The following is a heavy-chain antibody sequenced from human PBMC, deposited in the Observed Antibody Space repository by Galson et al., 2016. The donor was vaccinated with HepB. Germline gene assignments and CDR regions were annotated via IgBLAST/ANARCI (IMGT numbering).Heavy chain of an antibody. D-gene: IGHD3-10*01. CDR2: IWYDGSNQ. Sequence: SLRLSCATSGFTFGSYGLHWVRQAPGKGLEWVALIWYDGSNQSYEESVKGRFTISRDNSKNTVFLEMNSLRNEDTAVYYCARDRRGTILRGAINAWGQGTLVIVSS. CDR1: GFTFGSYG. J-gene: IGHJ5*02. CDR3: ARDRRGTILRGAINA. V-gene: IGHV3-33*01.